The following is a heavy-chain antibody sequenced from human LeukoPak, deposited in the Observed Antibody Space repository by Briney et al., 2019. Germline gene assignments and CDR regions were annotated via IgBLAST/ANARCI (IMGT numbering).Heavy chain of an antibody. J-gene: IGHJ4*02. CDR3: ARERPIVAVVAATDFDY. Sequence: GASVKVSCKASGYTFTGYYMHWMRQAPGQGLEWMGWINPNSGVTGSAERFKGRVTMTRDTSVTTAYMELTRLTSDDTAFYYCARERPIVAVVAATDFDYWGQGTLVTVSS. V-gene: IGHV1-2*02. CDR1: GYTFTGYY. D-gene: IGHD2-15*01. CDR2: INPNSGVT.